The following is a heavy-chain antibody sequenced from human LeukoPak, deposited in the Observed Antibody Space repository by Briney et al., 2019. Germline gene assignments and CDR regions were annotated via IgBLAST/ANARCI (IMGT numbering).Heavy chain of an antibody. J-gene: IGHJ6*03. D-gene: IGHD3-16*01. V-gene: IGHV4-34*01. CDR1: GGSFSGYY. CDR3: AGGGGDYYMDV. Sequence: PSETLSLTCSVYGGSFSGYYWSWIRQPPGKGLEWIGEINHRGSTNYNPSLKSRVTISVDTSKNQFSLKLSSVTAADTALYYCAGGGGDYYMDVWGKGTTVTVSS. CDR2: INHRGST.